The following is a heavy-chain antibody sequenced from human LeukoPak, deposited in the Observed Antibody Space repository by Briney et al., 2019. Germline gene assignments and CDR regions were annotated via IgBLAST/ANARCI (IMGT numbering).Heavy chain of an antibody. V-gene: IGHV3-64D*06. D-gene: IGHD3-10*01. CDR1: GFTFSTYA. Sequence: PGGSLRLSCSASGFTFSTYAMHWVRQAPGEELEYISGVTSDGGTTYHADSVKGRFTISRDNSKNTLYLQMSSLRVEDTAVYYCARDRKVRGVRYFDYWGQGTLVTVSS. J-gene: IGHJ4*02. CDR2: VTSDGGTT. CDR3: ARDRKVRGVRYFDY.